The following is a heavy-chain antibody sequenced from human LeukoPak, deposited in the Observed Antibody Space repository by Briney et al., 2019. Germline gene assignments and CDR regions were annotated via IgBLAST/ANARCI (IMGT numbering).Heavy chain of an antibody. Sequence: PSQTLSLTCTVSGGSISSGSYCWSRIRQPAGKGLEWIGRIYTSGSTNYNPSLKSRVTISVDTSKNQFSLKLSSVTAADTAVYYCARGSGELLPGWGAFDIWGQGTMVTVSS. CDR2: IYTSGST. D-gene: IGHD1-7*01. V-gene: IGHV4-61*02. CDR3: ARGSGELLPGWGAFDI. J-gene: IGHJ3*02. CDR1: GGSISSGSYC.